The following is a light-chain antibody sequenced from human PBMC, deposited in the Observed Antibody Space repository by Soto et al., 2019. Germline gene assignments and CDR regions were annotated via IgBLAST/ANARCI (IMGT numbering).Light chain of an antibody. V-gene: IGKV3D-15*01. J-gene: IGKJ4*01. CDR2: GAS. Sequence: EIVMTQSQATLSVSPGERATLSCRASQTFTNSLAWYQHKPGQAPRLLMYGASTRPTGIPTRFSGSGSGTEFTLTISSLQSEDFAVYYCQQYANWPLTFGGGTKVEIK. CDR3: QQYANWPLT. CDR1: QTFTNS.